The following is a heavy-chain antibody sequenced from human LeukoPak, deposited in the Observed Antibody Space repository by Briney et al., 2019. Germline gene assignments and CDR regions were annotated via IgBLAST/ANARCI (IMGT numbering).Heavy chain of an antibody. CDR1: GGSISSNC. Sequence: SETLSLTCTVTGGSISSNCWSWIRQPPGKGLEWIGCIYASGTTNYNPSLKGRLTISVDTSNSQFSLTVRSVTAADTAVYYCGGRGFWGQGTLVTVSS. D-gene: IGHD3-10*01. CDR3: GGRGF. J-gene: IGHJ4*02. V-gene: IGHV4-4*09. CDR2: IYASGTT.